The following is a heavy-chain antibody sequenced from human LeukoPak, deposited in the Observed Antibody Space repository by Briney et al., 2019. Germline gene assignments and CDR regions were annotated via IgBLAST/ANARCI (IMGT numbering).Heavy chain of an antibody. CDR2: FDPEDGET. CDR1: GYTLTELS. Sequence: ASVKVSCKVSGYTLTELSMHWVRQAPGKGLEWMGGFDPEDGETIYAQKFQGRVTMTTDTSTSTAYMELRSLRSDDTAVYYCARDSRGSGSYYTIDFDYWGQGTLVAVSS. J-gene: IGHJ4*02. CDR3: ARDSRGSGSYYTIDFDY. V-gene: IGHV1-24*01. D-gene: IGHD3-10*01.